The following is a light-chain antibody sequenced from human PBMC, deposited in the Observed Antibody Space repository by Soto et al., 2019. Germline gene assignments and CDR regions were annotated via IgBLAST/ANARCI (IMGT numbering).Light chain of an antibody. CDR3: AMWADRVTGTLAV. V-gene: IGLV1-44*01. CDR2: SND. CDR1: SSDIGSTT. J-gene: IGLJ7*01. Sequence: QSVLTQPPSASGTPGQRVTISCSGSSSDIGSTTVNWYQQVPGTAPKILIYSNDRRPSGVPDRFSGSKSGTSASLAISGLQSEDEVEDDCAMWADRVTGTLAVFGGGTQLTV.